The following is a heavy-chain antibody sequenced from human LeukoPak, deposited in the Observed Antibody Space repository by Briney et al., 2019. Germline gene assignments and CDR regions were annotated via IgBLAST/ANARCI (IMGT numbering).Heavy chain of an antibody. J-gene: IGHJ4*02. CDR3: ASGSYSFYYFNY. CDR1: GVSIGTSRYY. D-gene: IGHD1-26*01. Sequence: SETLSLPCTVSGVSIGTSRYYWGWIRQPPGKGLEWIGNIYYTGPTYYNASLESRVTISLDTSKNQFSLKLNSVTAADTAVYYCASGSYSFYYFNYWGQGTLVTVSS. CDR2: IYYTGPT. V-gene: IGHV4-39*07.